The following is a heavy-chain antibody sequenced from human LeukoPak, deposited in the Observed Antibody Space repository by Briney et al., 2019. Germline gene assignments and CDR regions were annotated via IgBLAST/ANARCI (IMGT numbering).Heavy chain of an antibody. V-gene: IGHV4-59*01. D-gene: IGHD5-12*01. Sequence: SETLSLTCTVSGGSINTYFWSWIRQPPGKGLEWIGYIYYSGSTNYNPSLKSRVTISVDTSKNQFSLKLSSVTAADTAVYYCARDTGREVATASFDYWGQGTLVTVSS. CDR3: ARDTGREVATASFDY. CDR1: GGSINTYF. J-gene: IGHJ4*02. CDR2: IYYSGST.